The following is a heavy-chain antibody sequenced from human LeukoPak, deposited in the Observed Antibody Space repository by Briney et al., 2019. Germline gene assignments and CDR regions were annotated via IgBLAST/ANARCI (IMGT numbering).Heavy chain of an antibody. CDR2: IYSGGTT. J-gene: IGHJ4*02. V-gene: IGHV3-53*04. CDR1: GFTVSTNC. Sequence: GGSLRLSCAATGFTVSTNCMTWVRQAPGKGLEWVSTIYSGGTTYYADSVMGRFTISRHNSRNTLCLQMNSLRAEDTAVYYCARVDTVMAYYFDLWGQGTLVTVSS. D-gene: IGHD5-18*01. CDR3: ARVDTVMAYYFDL.